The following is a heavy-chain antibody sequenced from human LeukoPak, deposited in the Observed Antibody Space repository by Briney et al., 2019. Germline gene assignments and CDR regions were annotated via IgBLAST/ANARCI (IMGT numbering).Heavy chain of an antibody. V-gene: IGHV1-24*01. Sequence: ASVKVSCKVSGYTLTELFMHWVRQAPGKGLEWMGGFDPEDGETIYAQEFQGRVTMTEDTSTDTAYMELSSLRSEDTAVYYCATGRTVDSNDPRGNWFDPWGQGTLVTVSS. CDR1: GYTLTELF. D-gene: IGHD4-23*01. J-gene: IGHJ5*02. CDR3: ATGRTVDSNDPRGNWFDP. CDR2: FDPEDGET.